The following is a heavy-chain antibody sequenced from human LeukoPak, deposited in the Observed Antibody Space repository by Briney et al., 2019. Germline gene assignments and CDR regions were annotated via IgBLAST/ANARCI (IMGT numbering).Heavy chain of an antibody. D-gene: IGHD4-11*01. Sequence: SETLSLTCTVSGGSISSSSYYWGWIRQPPGKGLEWIGSIYYSGSTYYNPSLKSRLTVSVDTSKNQFSLRLTSVTASDTAVYYCARTTTAGWGYYADSWGQGTLVTVSS. CDR1: GGSISSSSYY. V-gene: IGHV4-39*01. J-gene: IGHJ4*02. CDR2: IYYSGST. CDR3: ARTTTAGWGYYADS.